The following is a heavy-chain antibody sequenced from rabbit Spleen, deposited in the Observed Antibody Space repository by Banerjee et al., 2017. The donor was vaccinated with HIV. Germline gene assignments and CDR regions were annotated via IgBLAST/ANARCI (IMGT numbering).Heavy chain of an antibody. D-gene: IGHD1-1*01. CDR3: ARWRASDFYGDL. V-gene: IGHV1S45*01. J-gene: IGHJ4*01. CDR2: IDIGSKGTT. CDR1: GFDLSTYG. Sequence: QEQLVESGGGLVQPGGSLKLSCKASGFDLSTYGVSWVRQAPGKGLEWIACIDIGSKGTTHYVTWAKGRFTISKTSSTTVTLQLTSLTAADTATYFCARWRASDFYGDLWGPGTLVTVS.